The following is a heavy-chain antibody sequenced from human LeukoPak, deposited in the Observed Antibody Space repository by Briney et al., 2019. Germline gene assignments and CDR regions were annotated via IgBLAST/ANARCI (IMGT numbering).Heavy chain of an antibody. Sequence: GGSLRLSCAASGFTFDDYGMSWVRQAPGKGLEWVSGINWSGGRTGYADSVKGRFTISRDNAKNSLYLQMNNLRAEDTALYYCAKRSNSGWNLDYWGQGTLVTVSS. J-gene: IGHJ4*02. CDR1: GFTFDDYG. D-gene: IGHD6-19*01. CDR3: AKRSNSGWNLDY. CDR2: INWSGGRT. V-gene: IGHV3-20*04.